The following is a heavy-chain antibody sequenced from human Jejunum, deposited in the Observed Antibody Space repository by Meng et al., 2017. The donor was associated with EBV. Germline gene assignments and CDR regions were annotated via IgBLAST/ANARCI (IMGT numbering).Heavy chain of an antibody. V-gene: IGHV3-74*01. J-gene: IGHJ4*02. Sequence: VQLVESGGALVQPGGSLRLSCAASGFTFSTYWMHWVRQAPGKGLVWISRINENGRTTTYADSVKGRFTISRDNTKNTLYLQMNSLRAEDTAVYFCSRDLAGPYDDWGQGTLVTVS. CDR3: SRDLAGPYDD. CDR1: GFTFSTYW. CDR2: INENGRTT.